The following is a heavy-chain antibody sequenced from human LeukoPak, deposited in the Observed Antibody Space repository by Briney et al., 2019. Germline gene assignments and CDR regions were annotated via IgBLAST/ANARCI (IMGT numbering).Heavy chain of an antibody. CDR3: ARENSGSYREFDY. Sequence: SETLSLTCTVSGASISSYYWSWIRQPAGKGLEWLGRIYTIGSTNYNASLKSRVSMSVDTSKNQFSLKLSSVTAADTAVFYCARENSGSYREFDYWGQGTLVTVSS. CDR2: IYTIGST. V-gene: IGHV4-4*07. J-gene: IGHJ4*02. D-gene: IGHD1-26*01. CDR1: GASISSYY.